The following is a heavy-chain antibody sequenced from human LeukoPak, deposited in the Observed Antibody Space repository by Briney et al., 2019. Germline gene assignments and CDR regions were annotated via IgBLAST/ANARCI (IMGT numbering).Heavy chain of an antibody. J-gene: IGHJ4*02. CDR2: ISDTGKT. V-gene: IGHV4-59*02. CDR3: ATGYYEPFAT. CDR1: LASVSSHY. Sequence: SETLSLTCTFSLASVSSHYWDWLRQTPGKGLEWIGYISDTGKTDTNPSLLSRVSISLRPANKQCPVGLRSVTAADSAVYYCATGYYEPFATGGREIRVTV. D-gene: IGHD2-2*03.